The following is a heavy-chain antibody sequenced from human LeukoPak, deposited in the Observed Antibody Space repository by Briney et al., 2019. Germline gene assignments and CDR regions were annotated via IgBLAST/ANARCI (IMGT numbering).Heavy chain of an antibody. D-gene: IGHD3-10*01. J-gene: IGHJ4*02. CDR2: ISYDGSNK. Sequence: GSSLRLSCAASGFTLSSYGMHGVPQAPGKGLEGVAVISYDGSNKYYADSVKGRFTISRDNSKNTLYLQMNSLRAEGTAVYYCAKGALTMVRGVTPNYFDYWGQGTLVTVSS. CDR1: GFTLSSYG. V-gene: IGHV3-30*18. CDR3: AKGALTMVRGVTPNYFDY.